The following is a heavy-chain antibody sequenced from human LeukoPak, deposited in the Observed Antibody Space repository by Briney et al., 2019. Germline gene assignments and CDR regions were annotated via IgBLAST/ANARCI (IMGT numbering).Heavy chain of an antibody. CDR1: GGSLSGYY. Sequence: SETLSLTCAVYGGSLSGYYWSWIRQSPGKGLEWIGEINDSGSTNYNPSLKSRVTISVDTSKNQFSLKLSSVTAADTAVYYCARVGYSSSIDYWGQGTLVTVSS. V-gene: IGHV4-34*01. J-gene: IGHJ4*02. CDR2: INDSGST. D-gene: IGHD6-6*01. CDR3: ARVGYSSSIDY.